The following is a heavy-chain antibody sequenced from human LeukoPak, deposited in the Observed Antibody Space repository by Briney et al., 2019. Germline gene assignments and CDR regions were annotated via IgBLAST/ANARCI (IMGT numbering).Heavy chain of an antibody. Sequence: GGSLRLSCAASGFTFSSYGMSWVRQAPGKGLEWVSAISGSGGSTYYADSVKGRFTISRDNSKNTLYLQMNSLRAEDTAVYYCANSLNGFGELSFDYYFDYWGQGTLVTVSS. CDR3: ANSLNGFGELSFDYYFDY. V-gene: IGHV3-23*01. D-gene: IGHD3-10*01. J-gene: IGHJ4*02. CDR1: GFTFSSYG. CDR2: ISGSGGST.